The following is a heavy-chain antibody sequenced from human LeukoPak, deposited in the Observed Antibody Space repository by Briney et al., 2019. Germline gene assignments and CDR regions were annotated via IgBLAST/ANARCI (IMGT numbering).Heavy chain of an antibody. V-gene: IGHV1-69*13. J-gene: IGHJ4*02. D-gene: IGHD6-19*01. CDR2: IIPVFGTA. Sequence: WASVNVSCKASGGTFSSYAISWVRQAPGQGLEWMGGIIPVFGTANYAQKFQGRVTITADESTSTAYMELSSLRSEDTAVYYCARDRVAGTYCFDYWGQGTLVTVSS. CDR3: ARDRVAGTYCFDY. CDR1: GGTFSSYA.